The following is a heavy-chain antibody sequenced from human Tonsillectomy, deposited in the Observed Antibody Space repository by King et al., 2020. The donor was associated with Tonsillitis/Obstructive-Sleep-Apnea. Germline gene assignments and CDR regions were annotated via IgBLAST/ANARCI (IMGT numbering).Heavy chain of an antibody. CDR1: P. CDR3: ATGQCKLLHYFDY. J-gene: IGHJ4*02. V-gene: IGHV3-30*04. Sequence: PMHWVRQAPGKGLEWVAVISNDGSNKYYPDSVKGRFTISRDNSKNTLYLQMNRLRAADSAVYYCATGQCKLLHYFDYCGQGLLVTVSS. D-gene: IGHD3-22*01. CDR2: ISNDGSNK.